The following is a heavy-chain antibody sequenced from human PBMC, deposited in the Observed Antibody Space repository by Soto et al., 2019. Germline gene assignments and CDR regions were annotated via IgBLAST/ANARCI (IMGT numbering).Heavy chain of an antibody. J-gene: IGHJ4*02. CDR1: GFTFSSYA. Sequence: PGGSLRLSCAASGFTFSSYAMHWVRQAPGKGLEWVAVISYDGSNKYYADSVKGRFTISRDNSKNTLYLQMSSLRAEDTAVYYCARELPITGTTYFDYWGQGTLVTVSS. CDR2: ISYDGSNK. D-gene: IGHD1-7*01. V-gene: IGHV3-30-3*01. CDR3: ARELPITGTTYFDY.